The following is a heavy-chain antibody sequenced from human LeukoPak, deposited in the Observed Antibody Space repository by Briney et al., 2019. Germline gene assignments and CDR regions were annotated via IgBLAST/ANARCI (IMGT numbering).Heavy chain of an antibody. J-gene: IGHJ3*01. V-gene: IGHV4-34*01. CDR3: ARGVYNWNIDVFDF. Sequence: SETLSPTCAVYGGSSSDYYWSWIRQPLGKGLEWIGEINHSGSTKYNPSLKSRVTISVDTSKNQFFLKLNSVTAADTAVYYCARGVYNWNIDVFDFWGQGTMVTVSS. CDR1: GGSSSDYY. D-gene: IGHD1/OR15-1a*01. CDR2: INHSGST.